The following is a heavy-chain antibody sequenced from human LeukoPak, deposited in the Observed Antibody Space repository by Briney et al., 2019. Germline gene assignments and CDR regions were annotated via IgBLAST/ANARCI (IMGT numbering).Heavy chain of an antibody. J-gene: IGHJ3*02. Sequence: SVKVSCKASGGTFSSYAISWVRQAPGQGLEWMGGIIPIFGTANYAQKFQGRVTMTTDTSTSTAYMELRSLRSDDTAVYYCARDTYYYDSSGYHDAFDIWSQGTMVTVSS. CDR3: ARDTYYYDSSGYHDAFDI. CDR2: IIPIFGTA. CDR1: GGTFSSYA. V-gene: IGHV1-69*05. D-gene: IGHD3-22*01.